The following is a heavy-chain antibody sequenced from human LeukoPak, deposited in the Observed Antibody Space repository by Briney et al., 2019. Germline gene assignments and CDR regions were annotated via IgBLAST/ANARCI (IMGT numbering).Heavy chain of an antibody. CDR3: ARRTLAAAPDY. V-gene: IGHV4-34*01. CDR2: INHSGST. D-gene: IGHD6-13*01. CDR1: GGSISSYY. Sequence: SETLSLTCTVSGGSISSYYWSWIRQPPGKGLEWIGEINHSGSTNYNPSLKSRVTISVDTSKNQFSLKLSSVTAADTAVYYCARRTLAAAPDYWGQGTLVTVSS. J-gene: IGHJ4*02.